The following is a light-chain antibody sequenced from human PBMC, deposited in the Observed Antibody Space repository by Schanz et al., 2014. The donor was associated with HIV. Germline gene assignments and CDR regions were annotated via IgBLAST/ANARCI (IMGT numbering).Light chain of an antibody. CDR2: EDN. CDR3: QSYDSSNRV. V-gene: IGLV6-57*04. J-gene: IGLJ3*02. CDR1: SGSIASYY. Sequence: NFMLTQPHSVSVSPGKTVSISCTRSSGSIASYYVQWYQQRPGSAPTTVIYEDNQRPSGVPARFSGSIDSSSNSASLTISGLKTEDEADYYCQSYDSSNRVFGGGTKLTVL.